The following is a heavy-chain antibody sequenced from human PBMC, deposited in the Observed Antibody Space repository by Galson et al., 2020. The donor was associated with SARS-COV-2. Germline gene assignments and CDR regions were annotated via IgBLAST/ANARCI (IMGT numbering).Heavy chain of an antibody. CDR2: IYSADDK. D-gene: IGHD2-15*01. Sequence: KMSGPTLVKPTHTLTLTCSFSDFSLHTLGLGVAWIRTPPGKALEWLALIYSADDKLFRPSLQSRITITKDTSRNQVVLTMTNMDPVDTATYFYAYKPRGTTGYSAWGQGTLVTVST. V-gene: IGHV2-5*02. CDR1: DFSLHTLGLG. CDR3: AYKPRGTTGYSA. J-gene: IGHJ5*02.